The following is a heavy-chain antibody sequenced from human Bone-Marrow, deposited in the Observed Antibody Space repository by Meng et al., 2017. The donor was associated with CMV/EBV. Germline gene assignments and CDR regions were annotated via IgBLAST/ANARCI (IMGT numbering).Heavy chain of an antibody. CDR2: IDPSDSYT. Sequence: ISCKGSGYFCTKYWISWVRQMPGKGLEWMGRIDPSDSYTNYSPSFQGHVTVSADKSISTAYLQWSSLKASDTAIYYCAILRDNWFDPWGQGTLVTVSS. J-gene: IGHJ5*02. CDR1: GYFCTKYW. D-gene: IGHD3-16*01. V-gene: IGHV5-10-1*01. CDR3: AILRDNWFDP.